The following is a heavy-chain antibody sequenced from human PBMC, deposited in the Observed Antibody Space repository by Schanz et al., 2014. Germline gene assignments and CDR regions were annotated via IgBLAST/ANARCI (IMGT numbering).Heavy chain of an antibody. J-gene: IGHJ5*01. V-gene: IGHV3-23*04. Sequence: EVQLVESGGGLVQPGGSLRLSCAASGFTFSSYSMNWVRQARGKGLEWVSAMNESHSTIYYADSVRGRFTISRDNSKNTLYLQMNSLRAEDTAVYYCAKQHIVRGVIYLNWFDSWGQGTLVTVSS. D-gene: IGHD3-10*01. CDR2: MNESHSTI. CDR1: GFTFSSYS. CDR3: AKQHIVRGVIYLNWFDS.